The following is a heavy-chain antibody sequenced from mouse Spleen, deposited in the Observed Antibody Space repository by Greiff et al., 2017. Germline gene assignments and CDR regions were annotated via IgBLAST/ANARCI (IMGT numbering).Heavy chain of an antibody. V-gene: IGHV1-15*01. CDR1: GYTFTDYE. CDR3: TRRSLSYDAMDY. Sequence: VQRVEPGAELVRPGASVTLSCKASGYTFTDYEMHWVKQTPVHGLEWIGAIDPETGGTAYNQKFKGKAILTADKSSSTAYMELRSLTSEDSAVYYSTRRSLSYDAMDYWGQGTSVTVSS. D-gene: IGHD2-1*01. CDR2: IDPETGGT. J-gene: IGHJ4*01.